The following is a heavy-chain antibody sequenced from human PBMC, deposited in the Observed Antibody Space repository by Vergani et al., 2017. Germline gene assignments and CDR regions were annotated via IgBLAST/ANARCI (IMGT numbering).Heavy chain of an antibody. D-gene: IGHD7-27*01. CDR2: ISVRGGST. Sequence: EVQLLESGGGLVQPGGSLRLSCAASGFTFSSYAMSWVRQAPGKGLEWVSGISVRGGSTYHADSVKGRFTISRDNSKNTLYLQMNSLRAEDTAVYYCASQLTGDDYWGQGTLVTVSS. J-gene: IGHJ4*02. V-gene: IGHV3-23*01. CDR1: GFTFSSYA. CDR3: ASQLTGDDY.